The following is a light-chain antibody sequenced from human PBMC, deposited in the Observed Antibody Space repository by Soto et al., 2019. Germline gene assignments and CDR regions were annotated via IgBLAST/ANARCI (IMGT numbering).Light chain of an antibody. J-gene: IGKJ4*01. CDR3: QQFNSYPLT. CDR2: DAS. CDR1: QGISSA. V-gene: IGKV1-13*02. Sequence: AIQLTQSPSSLSTSVGDRVTITCRASQGISSALAWYQQKPGKAPKLLIYDASSLESGVPSRFSGSGSGTDFSLTFISLQPEDFATYYCQQFNSYPLTFGGGTKVDIK.